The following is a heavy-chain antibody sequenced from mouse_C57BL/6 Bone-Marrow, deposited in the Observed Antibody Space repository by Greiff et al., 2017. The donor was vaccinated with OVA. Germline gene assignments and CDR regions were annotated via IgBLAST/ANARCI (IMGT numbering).Heavy chain of an antibody. D-gene: IGHD2-4*01. J-gene: IGHJ3*01. CDR1: GFTFSDAW. CDR3: TKPGDYDLFAY. Sequence: EVKLMESGGGLVQPGGSMKLSCAASGFTFSDAWMDWVRQSPEKGLEWVAEISNKANNHATYYAESVKGRFTISRDDSKSSVYLQRNSLRAEDTGIYCCTKPGDYDLFAYWGQGTLVTVSA. CDR2: ISNKANNHAT. V-gene: IGHV6-6*01.